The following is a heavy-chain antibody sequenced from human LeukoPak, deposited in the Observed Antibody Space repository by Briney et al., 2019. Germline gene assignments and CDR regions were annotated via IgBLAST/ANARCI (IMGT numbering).Heavy chain of an antibody. CDR1: GGSISSYY. D-gene: IGHD3-16*02. Sequence: PSETLSLTCTVSGGSISSYYWSWIRQPPGKGLEWIGYIYYSGSTNYNPSLKSRVTISVDTSKNQFSLKLSSVTAADTAVYYCARHGIRDYVWGSYRYSWFDPWGRGTLVTVSS. V-gene: IGHV4-59*08. CDR2: IYYSGST. CDR3: ARHGIRDYVWGSYRYSWFDP. J-gene: IGHJ5*02.